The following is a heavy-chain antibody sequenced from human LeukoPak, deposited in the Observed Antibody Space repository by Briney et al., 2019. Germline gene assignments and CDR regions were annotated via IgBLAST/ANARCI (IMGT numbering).Heavy chain of an antibody. J-gene: IGHJ4*02. D-gene: IGHD3-3*01. Sequence: SETLSLTCAVYGGSFSGYYWSWIRQPPGKGLEWIGEINYSGSTNHNPSLKSRVTISVDTSKNQFSLKLSSVTAADTAVYYCARQSGYYDFWGGYLYWGQGTLVTVSS. CDR1: GGSFSGYY. CDR3: ARQSGYYDFWGGYLY. V-gene: IGHV4-34*01. CDR2: INYSGST.